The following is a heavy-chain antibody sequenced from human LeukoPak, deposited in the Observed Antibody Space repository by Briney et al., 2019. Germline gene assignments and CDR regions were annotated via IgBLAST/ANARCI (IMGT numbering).Heavy chain of an antibody. CDR1: GFTFSSYE. D-gene: IGHD3-3*01. J-gene: IGHJ6*03. V-gene: IGHV3-21*01. CDR2: ISSSSSYI. Sequence: AGGSLRLSCAASGFTFSSYEMNWVRQAPGKGLEWVSSISSSSSYIYYADSVKGRFTISRDNAKNSLYLQMNSLRAEDTAVYYCARVGHGVVIHRYYYYYYMDVWGKGTTVTVSS. CDR3: ARVGHGVVIHRYYYYYYMDV.